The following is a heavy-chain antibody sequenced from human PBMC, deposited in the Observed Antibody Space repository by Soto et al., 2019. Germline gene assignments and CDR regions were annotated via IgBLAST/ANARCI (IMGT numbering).Heavy chain of an antibody. CDR1: GYNFASQW. Sequence: GESLKISCTVSGYNFASQWISWVRQVPGKGQEWMGRVDLSESYTTYNPSFQGHVTFSADKSITTAYLQWRSLEASDTAIYYCATQGLTTYYFGYWGQGTLVTVSS. J-gene: IGHJ4*02. CDR2: VDLSESYT. V-gene: IGHV5-10-1*01. CDR3: ATQGLTTYYFGY.